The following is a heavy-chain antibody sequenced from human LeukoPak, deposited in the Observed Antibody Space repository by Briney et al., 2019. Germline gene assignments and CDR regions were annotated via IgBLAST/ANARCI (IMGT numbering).Heavy chain of an antibody. CDR2: ISAYNRYT. J-gene: IGHJ5*02. Sequence: GASVKVSCKASGYTFTSYGISWVRQAPGQGLEWMGWISAYNRYTNYAQKLQGRVTITTDTSTSTAYMELRSLRSDDTAVYYCARERGVYYDILTGYPHSNWFDPWGQGTLVTVSS. V-gene: IGHV1-18*01. D-gene: IGHD3-9*01. CDR3: ARERGVYYDILTGYPHSNWFDP. CDR1: GYTFTSYG.